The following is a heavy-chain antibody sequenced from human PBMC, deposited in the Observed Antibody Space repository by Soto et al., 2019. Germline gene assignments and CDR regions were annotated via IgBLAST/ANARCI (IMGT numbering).Heavy chain of an antibody. CDR3: ARGPFQEGSGMVWFAP. CDR1: GDNVSTNSAA. CDR2: TYYRSRWFS. Sequence: HLQQSGPGLVKPSQTLSLTCAIYGDNVSTNSAAWNWIRQSPSRGLEWLGRTYYRSRWFSNYAVSVKSRVSIKAETSTILFSLELNSVTPEDTAVSYCARGPFQEGSGMVWFAPWGKGTQVIVSS. D-gene: IGHD3-10*01. V-gene: IGHV6-1*01. J-gene: IGHJ5*02.